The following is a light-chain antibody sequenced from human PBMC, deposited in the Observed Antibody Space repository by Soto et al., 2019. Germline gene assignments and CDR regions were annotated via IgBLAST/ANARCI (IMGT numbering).Light chain of an antibody. CDR3: QQSYSTPYT. Sequence: DIQMTQSPSSLSASVGDRVTITCRASQSISSYLHWYQQKPGKAPKLLIYSASSLQSGVPSRFSGCGSGTDFTLTISSLQPEDFATYYCQQSYSTPYTFGQGTKLEIK. CDR2: SAS. J-gene: IGKJ2*01. CDR1: QSISSY. V-gene: IGKV1-39*01.